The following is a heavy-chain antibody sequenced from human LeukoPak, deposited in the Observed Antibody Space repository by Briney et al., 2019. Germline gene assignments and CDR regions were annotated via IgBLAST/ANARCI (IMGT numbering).Heavy chain of an antibody. CDR2: FYTSGSP. V-gene: IGHV4-4*07. J-gene: IGHJ4*02. CDR1: GGYIGSYF. Sequence: SETLSLTCSVPGGYIGSYFWTWIRQPAGKELEWIGRFYTSGSPNYNPSLQSRVTMSVDTSKNQFSLRLSSVTAADTAVYYCARSASGNHFDYWGQGTLVTVSS. CDR3: ARSASGNHFDY.